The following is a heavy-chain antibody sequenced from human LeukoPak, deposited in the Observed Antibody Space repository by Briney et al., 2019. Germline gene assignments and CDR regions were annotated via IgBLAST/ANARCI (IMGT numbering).Heavy chain of an antibody. CDR3: ARRVQGAPDY. CDR2: IIPIFGTA. Sequence: ASVKVSCKASGGTFSSYAISWVRQAPGQGLEWMGGIIPIFGTANYAQKFQGRVTITADKSTSTAYMELRSLRSDDTAVYYCARRVQGAPDYWGQGTLVTVSS. V-gene: IGHV1-69*06. D-gene: IGHD3-16*01. J-gene: IGHJ4*02. CDR1: GGTFSSYA.